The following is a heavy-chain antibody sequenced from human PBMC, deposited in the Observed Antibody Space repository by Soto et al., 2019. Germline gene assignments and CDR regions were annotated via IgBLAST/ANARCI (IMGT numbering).Heavy chain of an antibody. CDR3: ARDESEIAVAGRRDWFDP. CDR2: ISSSSSTI. V-gene: IGHV3-48*02. J-gene: IGHJ5*02. D-gene: IGHD6-19*01. CDR1: GFTFSSYS. Sequence: EVQLVESGGGLVQPGGSLRLSCAASGFTFSSYSMNWVRQAPGKGLEWVSYISSSSSTIYYADSVKGRFTISRDNAKNSXXRQMNSLRDEDTDVYYCARDESEIAVAGRRDWFDPWGQGTLVTVSS.